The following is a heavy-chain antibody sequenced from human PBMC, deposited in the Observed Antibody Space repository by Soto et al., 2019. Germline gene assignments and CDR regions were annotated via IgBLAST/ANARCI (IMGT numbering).Heavy chain of an antibody. D-gene: IGHD1-26*01. CDR1: GGSFSGYY. Sequence: SETLSLTCAVYGGSFSGYYWSWIRQPPGKGLEWIGEINHSGSTNYNPSLKSRVTISVDTSKNQFSLKLSSVTAADTAVYYCARDSIVGSPGYWGQGALVTVSS. V-gene: IGHV4-34*01. J-gene: IGHJ4*02. CDR3: ARDSIVGSPGY. CDR2: INHSGST.